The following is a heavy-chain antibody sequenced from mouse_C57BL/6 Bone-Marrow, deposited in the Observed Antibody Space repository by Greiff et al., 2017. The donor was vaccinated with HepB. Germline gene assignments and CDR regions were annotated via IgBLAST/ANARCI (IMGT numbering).Heavy chain of an antibody. J-gene: IGHJ1*03. D-gene: IGHD1-1*01. CDR3: AVYGSSLWYFDV. CDR2: INPNYGTT. CDR1: GYSFTDYN. V-gene: IGHV1-39*01. Sequence: VHVKQSGPELVKPGASVKISCKASGYSFTDYNMNWVKQSNGKSLEWIGVINPNYGTTSYNQKFKGKATLTVDQSSSTAYMQLNSLTSEDSAVYYCAVYGSSLWYFDVWGTGTTVTVSS.